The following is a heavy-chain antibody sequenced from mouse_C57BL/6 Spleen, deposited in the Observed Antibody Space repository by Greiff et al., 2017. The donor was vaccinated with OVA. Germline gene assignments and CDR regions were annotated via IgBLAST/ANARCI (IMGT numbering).Heavy chain of an antibody. D-gene: IGHD1-1*01. CDR3: ASHHYYGSNYDWYFDV. J-gene: IGHJ1*03. CDR1: GYTFTSYW. Sequence: VQLQQPGAELVKPGASVKLSCKASGYTFTSYWMQWVKQRPGQGLEWIGEIDPSDSYTNYNQKFKGKATLTVDTSSSTAYMQLSSLTSEDSAVYYCASHHYYGSNYDWYFDVWGTVTTVTVAS. V-gene: IGHV1-50*01. CDR2: IDPSDSYT.